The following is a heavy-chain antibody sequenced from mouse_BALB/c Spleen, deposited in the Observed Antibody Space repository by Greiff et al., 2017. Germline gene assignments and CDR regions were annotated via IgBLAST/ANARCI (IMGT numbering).Heavy chain of an antibody. CDR2: ISSGSSTI. Sequence: EVKLVESGGGLVQPGGSRKLSCAASGFTFSSFGMHWVRQAPEKGLEWVAYISSGSSTIYYADTVKGRFTISRDNPKNTLFLQMTSLRSEDTAMYYCARDYGGDWYFDVWGAGTTVTVSS. V-gene: IGHV5-17*02. CDR3: ARDYGGDWYFDV. J-gene: IGHJ1*01. CDR1: GFTFSSFG. D-gene: IGHD1-1*02.